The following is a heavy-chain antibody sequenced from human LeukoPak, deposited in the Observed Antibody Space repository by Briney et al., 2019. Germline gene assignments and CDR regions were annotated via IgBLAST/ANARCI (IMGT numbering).Heavy chain of an antibody. Sequence: PGTSLRLSCAASGFTFSTYSMNWVRQAPGKGLEWVSYIDSDSSTIYYADSVKGRFTISRDNAKNSLYLQMNSLRAEDTAVYYCARDPERYFDWLQGVLWGRGTLVTVSS. J-gene: IGHJ2*01. CDR3: ARDPERYFDWLQGVL. CDR2: IDSDSSTI. V-gene: IGHV3-48*01. D-gene: IGHD3-9*01. CDR1: GFTFSTYS.